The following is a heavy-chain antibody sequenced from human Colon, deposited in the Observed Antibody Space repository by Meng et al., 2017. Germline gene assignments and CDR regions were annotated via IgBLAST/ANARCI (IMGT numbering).Heavy chain of an antibody. Sequence: QVQLVQSGAEVRKPGASVKVTCKASGYTFTGSDINWVRQATGRGLEWLGWMNPNNGNTGSAQKFQGRVSMTRDTSIGTAYMELSGLTSEDTAVYYCARTAMLDSWGQGTLVTVSS. J-gene: IGHJ5*01. CDR3: ARTAMLDS. CDR1: GYTFTGSD. CDR2: MNPNNGNT. V-gene: IGHV1-8*01. D-gene: IGHD2-2*01.